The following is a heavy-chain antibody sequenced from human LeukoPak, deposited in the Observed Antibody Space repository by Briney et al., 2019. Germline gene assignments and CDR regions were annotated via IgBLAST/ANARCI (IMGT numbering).Heavy chain of an antibody. CDR3: ARAPDEFYYFDY. Sequence: GGSLRLSRAASGFTFSSYAMHWVRQAPGKGLEWVAVISYDGSNKYYADSVKGRFTISRDNSKNTLYLQMNSLRAEDTAVYYCARAPDEFYYFDYWGQGTLVTVSS. CDR2: ISYDGSNK. V-gene: IGHV3-30*04. CDR1: GFTFSSYA. D-gene: IGHD1-14*01. J-gene: IGHJ4*02.